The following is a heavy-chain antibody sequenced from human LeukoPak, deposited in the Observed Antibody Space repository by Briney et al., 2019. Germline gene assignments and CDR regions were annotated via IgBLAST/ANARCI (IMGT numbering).Heavy chain of an antibody. V-gene: IGHV4-4*09. CDR2: ILASGTT. J-gene: IGHJ4*02. D-gene: IGHD1-26*01. CDR3: ARLRVSGSYLYYFDY. CDR1: NGSISSYH. Sequence: SETLSLTCTVSNGSISSYHWSWVRQPPGKGLEWIGYILASGTTNYNPSLKSRLTISVDTSKNQFTLKLSSVTAADTAVYYCARLRVSGSYLYYFDYWGQGTLVTVSS.